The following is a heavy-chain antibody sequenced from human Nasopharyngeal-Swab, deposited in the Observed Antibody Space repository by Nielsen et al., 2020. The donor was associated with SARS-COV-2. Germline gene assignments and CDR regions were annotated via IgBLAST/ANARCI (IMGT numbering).Heavy chain of an antibody. J-gene: IGHJ4*02. D-gene: IGHD1-20*01. Sequence: QTLSLTCAVSGDTLSISSVAWNWLRLSPSRGLGWLGKTKYVSKWNSDYAESVNSRITINPDTSKNQFSLRLNSVTPEDTAMYYCARDYKWAFDYWGQGTLVTVSS. CDR1: GDTLSISSVA. V-gene: IGHV6-1*01. CDR2: TKYVSKWNS. CDR3: ARDYKWAFDY.